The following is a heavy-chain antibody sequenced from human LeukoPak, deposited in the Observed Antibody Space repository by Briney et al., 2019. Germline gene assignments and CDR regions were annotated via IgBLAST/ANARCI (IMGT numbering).Heavy chain of an antibody. V-gene: IGHV4-59*01. CDR2: IYYSGST. Sequence: SETLSLTCTVSGGSISSYYWSWIRQPPGKGLEWIGYIYYSGSTNYNPSLKSRVTISVDTSKNQFSPKLSSVTAADTAVYYCARDSSGRAALPLDYWGQGTLVTVSS. J-gene: IGHJ4*02. D-gene: IGHD3-22*01. CDR3: ARDSSGRAALPLDY. CDR1: GGSISSYY.